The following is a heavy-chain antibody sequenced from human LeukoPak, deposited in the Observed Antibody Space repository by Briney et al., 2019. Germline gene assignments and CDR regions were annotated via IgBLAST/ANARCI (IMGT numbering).Heavy chain of an antibody. CDR3: ARVKAEEYSSGWYQDY. J-gene: IGHJ4*02. D-gene: IGHD6-19*01. Sequence: GGSLRLSCAASGFTFSTYSMIWVRQAPGKGLVWVSSISSSSGYIYYADSVKGRFTISRDNAKNSLYLQMSSLRAEDTAVYYCARVKAEEYSSGWYQDYWGQGTLVTVSS. CDR1: GFTFSTYS. CDR2: ISSSSGYI. V-gene: IGHV3-21*01.